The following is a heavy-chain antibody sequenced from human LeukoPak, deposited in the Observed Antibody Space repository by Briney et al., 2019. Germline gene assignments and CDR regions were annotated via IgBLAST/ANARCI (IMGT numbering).Heavy chain of an antibody. D-gene: IGHD2-21*02. CDR1: GFIFSTYW. V-gene: IGHV3-7*01. Sequence: GGCLRLSCAASGFIFSTYWVKWYRQAPGGGREWVGNINQDASEINYVDSGRERFTIYRHNAKSSPHLQMNSLRAEDTSVYYCATDRDNGDWQKRFDSWGQGTLVTVSS. CDR2: INQDASEI. J-gene: IGHJ4*02. CDR3: ATDRDNGDWQKRFDS.